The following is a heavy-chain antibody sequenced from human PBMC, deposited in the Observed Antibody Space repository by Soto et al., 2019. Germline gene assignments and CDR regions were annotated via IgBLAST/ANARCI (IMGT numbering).Heavy chain of an antibody. V-gene: IGHV1-46*03. CDR2: VNAGGGST. CDR3: ALGRGRPYYFDS. CDR1: RYIFSSYD. D-gene: IGHD1-26*01. J-gene: IGHJ4*02. Sequence: ASVKVSCKSSRYIFSSYDVHWVRQAPGQGLEWMGRVNAGGGSTEYAQTFQGRVTMTRDTSTSTVYMELSSLRSEDTAVYFCALGRGRPYYFDSWGQGPRVTVPS.